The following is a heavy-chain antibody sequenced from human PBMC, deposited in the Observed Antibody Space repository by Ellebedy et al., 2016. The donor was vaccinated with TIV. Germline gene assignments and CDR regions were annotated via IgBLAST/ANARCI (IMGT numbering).Heavy chain of an antibody. CDR1: GYTFADYG. D-gene: IGHD2-15*01. CDR3: ARGCEWWEVLTHWFDP. CDR2: ISAYNGDT. V-gene: IGHV1-2*02. Sequence: ASVKVSCKASGYTFADYGITWVRQAPGQGLEWMGWISAYNGDTNYAQKFQGRVTMTRDTSISTAHMELSRLRSDDTAVYYCARGCEWWEVLTHWFDPWGQGTLVTVSS. J-gene: IGHJ5*02.